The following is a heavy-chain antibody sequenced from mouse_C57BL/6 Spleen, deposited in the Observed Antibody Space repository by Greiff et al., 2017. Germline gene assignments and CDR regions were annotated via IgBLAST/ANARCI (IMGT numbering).Heavy chain of an antibody. V-gene: IGHV1-82*01. CDR3: ARDIPDYDGKGNWFAY. J-gene: IGHJ3*01. CDR2: IYPGDGDT. CDR1: GYAFSSSW. Sequence: QVQLQQSGPELVKPGASVKISCKASGYAFSSSWMNWVKQRPGKGLEWIGRIYPGDGDTNYNGKFKGKATLTADKSSSTAYMQLSSLTSEDSAVYFCARDIPDYDGKGNWFAYWGQGTLVTVSA. D-gene: IGHD1-1*01.